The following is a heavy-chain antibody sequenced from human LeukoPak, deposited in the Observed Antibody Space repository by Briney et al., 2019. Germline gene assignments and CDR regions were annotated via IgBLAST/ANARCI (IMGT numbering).Heavy chain of an antibody. D-gene: IGHD3-9*01. V-gene: IGHV5-10-1*01. CDR1: GYTFTSHW. J-gene: IGHJ4*02. CDR3: ARHVADYDILTGAPEFDY. Sequence: GESLQISCKGSGYTFTSHWISWVRQMPGKGLEWMGRIDPGDSYATYSPSFQGHVTVSSDSSLRTAYLQWGSLKASDSAMYYCARHVADYDILTGAPEFDYWGQGTLVTVSS. CDR2: IDPGDSYA.